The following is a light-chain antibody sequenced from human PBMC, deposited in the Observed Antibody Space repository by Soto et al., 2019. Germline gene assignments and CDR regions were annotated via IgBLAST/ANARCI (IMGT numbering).Light chain of an antibody. V-gene: IGKV3-20*01. CDR2: GAS. Sequence: EVVLTQSPGTLSLSPGERATLSCRASQSVSSSYLAWYQQKPGPAPRLLIYGASSRATGIPDRFSGSGSGTDFTLTISRLEPEDFAVYYWQQYGSSPWTFGQGTKVESK. CDR3: QQYGSSPWT. J-gene: IGKJ1*01. CDR1: QSVSSSY.